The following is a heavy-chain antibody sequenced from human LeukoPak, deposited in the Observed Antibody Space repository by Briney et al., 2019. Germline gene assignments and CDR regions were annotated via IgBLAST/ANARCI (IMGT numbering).Heavy chain of an antibody. J-gene: IGHJ4*02. CDR1: GGSISSSNW. V-gene: IGHV4-4*02. D-gene: IGHD3-22*01. CDR3: AKYSTGYDLDY. Sequence: SETLSLTCAVSGGSISSSNWWSWVRPPPGKGLEWIGEIYHSGSTNYNPSLKSRVTISVDKSKNQFSLKLSSVTAADTAVYYCAKYSTGYDLDYWGQGTLVTVSS. CDR2: IYHSGST.